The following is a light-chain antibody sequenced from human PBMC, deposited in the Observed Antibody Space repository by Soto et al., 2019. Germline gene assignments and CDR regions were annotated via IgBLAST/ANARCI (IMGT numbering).Light chain of an antibody. CDR2: EVY. V-gene: IGLV2-14*01. J-gene: IGLJ1*01. CDR1: SSDVGGYNY. Sequence: QSVLTQPASVSGSPGQSITISCSGTSSDVGGYNYVSWYQQHTGKAPKLVILEVYNRPSGISPLFSGSKSGNTASLTIYGLLAEDEADYYCSSYTSSFTLVFGTGTKVTVL. CDR3: SSYTSSFTLV.